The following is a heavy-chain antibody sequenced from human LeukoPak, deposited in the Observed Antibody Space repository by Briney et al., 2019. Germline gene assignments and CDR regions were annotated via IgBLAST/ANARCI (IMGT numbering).Heavy chain of an antibody. D-gene: IGHD1-20*01. J-gene: IGHJ6*03. V-gene: IGHV3-73*01. CDR3: TITAPTDYYMDV. Sequence: GGSLRLSCAASGFTFSGSAMHWVRQASGKGLEWVGRIRSKANSYATAYAASVKGRFTISRDDSKNTAYLQMNSLKTEATAVYYCTITAPTDYYMDVWGKGTTVTVSS. CDR2: IRSKANSYAT. CDR1: GFTFSGSA.